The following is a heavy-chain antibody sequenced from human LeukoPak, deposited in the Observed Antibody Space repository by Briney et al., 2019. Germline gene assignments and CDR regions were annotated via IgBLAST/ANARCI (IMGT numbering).Heavy chain of an antibody. CDR3: ARVGKLVVGNDITQSAFDI. J-gene: IGHJ3*02. Sequence: GESLRISCAASGFTFKNYWMTWVRQVPGKGPEWVARIKEDGSEKYHVDSVEGRFTISRDNAKSSLYLQMNSLRAEDTAVYYCARVGKLVVGNDITQSAFDIWGQGTMVTVSS. CDR2: IKEDGSEK. V-gene: IGHV3-7*03. D-gene: IGHD3-22*01. CDR1: GFTFKNYW.